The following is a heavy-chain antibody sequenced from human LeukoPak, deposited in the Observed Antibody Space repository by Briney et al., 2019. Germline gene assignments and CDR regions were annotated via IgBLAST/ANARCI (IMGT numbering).Heavy chain of an antibody. J-gene: IGHJ4*02. D-gene: IGHD3-9*01. CDR1: GYTFTSYA. CDR2: INAGNGNT. Sequence: GASVKVSCKASGYTFTSYAMHWVRQAPGQRLEWMGWINAGNGNTKYSQEFQGRVTITRDTSASTAYMELSSLRSEDMAVYYCARDHRHYDILIGSHNYFDYWGQGTLVTVSS. CDR3: ARDHRHYDILIGSHNYFDY. V-gene: IGHV1-3*03.